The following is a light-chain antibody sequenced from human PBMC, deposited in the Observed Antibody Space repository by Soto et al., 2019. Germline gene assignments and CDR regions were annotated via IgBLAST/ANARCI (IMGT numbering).Light chain of an antibody. Sequence: DIQMTQSPSTVSASVGERVTITCRASQNINSWLAWYQQKPGKAPKLLIYDASSLESGVPSRFSGSGSGTEFTLTISSLQPDDFATYYCQQYNSYWTFGQGTKVDI. V-gene: IGKV1-5*01. CDR2: DAS. CDR3: QQYNSYWT. J-gene: IGKJ1*01. CDR1: QNINSW.